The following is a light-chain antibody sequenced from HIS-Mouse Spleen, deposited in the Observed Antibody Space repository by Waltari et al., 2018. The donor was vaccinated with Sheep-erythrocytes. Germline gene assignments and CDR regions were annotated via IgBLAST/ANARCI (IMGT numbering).Light chain of an antibody. CDR3: QQYYSTLT. Sequence: DIVMTQSPDSLAVSLGERATINCKSSQSVLYSPNNKNYLAWYQQKPGQPPKLLIYWASTRESGVPDRFSGSGSGTDFTLTISSLQAEDMAVYYCQQYYSTLTFGGGTKVEIK. CDR1: QSVLYSPNNKNY. V-gene: IGKV4-1*01. J-gene: IGKJ4*01. CDR2: WAS.